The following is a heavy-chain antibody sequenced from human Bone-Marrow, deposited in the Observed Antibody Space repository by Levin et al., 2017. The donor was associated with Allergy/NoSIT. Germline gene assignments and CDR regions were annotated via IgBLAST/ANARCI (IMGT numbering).Heavy chain of an antibody. CDR3: ARVSRGDFWSGYYGYYYYYGMDV. Sequence: GGSLRLSCAASGVTFNNHTLHWVRQAPGKGLEWVALISSDGSSKYYADSVKGRFTISRDNSKNTLYLEMSSLRAEDTAVYYCARVSRGDFWSGYYGYYYYYGMDVWGQGTTVTVSS. CDR1: GVTFNNHT. J-gene: IGHJ6*02. V-gene: IGHV3-30-3*01. CDR2: ISSDGSSK. D-gene: IGHD3-3*01.